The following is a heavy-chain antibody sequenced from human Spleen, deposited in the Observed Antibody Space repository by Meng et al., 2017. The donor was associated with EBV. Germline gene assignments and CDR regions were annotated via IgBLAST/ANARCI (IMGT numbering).Heavy chain of an antibody. CDR1: GGPFISSRYY. V-gene: IGHV4-39*01. D-gene: IGHD3-3*01. CDR2: IFYSGVT. Sequence: DLQGLGQGLVQLPGTLSLPCTVSGGPFISSRYYWGGFRQPPGKGLEWIGSIFYSGVTDYNPSLKSRVTISVDTSNNQFSLKLSSVTAADTAVYYCARRNDFWSGYYTPSSFDPWGQGTLVTVSS. CDR3: ARRNDFWSGYYTPSSFDP. J-gene: IGHJ5*02.